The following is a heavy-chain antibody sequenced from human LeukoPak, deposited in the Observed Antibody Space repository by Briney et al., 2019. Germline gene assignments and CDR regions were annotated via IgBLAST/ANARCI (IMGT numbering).Heavy chain of an antibody. CDR1: GFTLFTYW. J-gene: IGHJ6*03. CDR2: IKQDGSEK. V-gene: IGHV3-7*01. D-gene: IGHD6-19*01. CDR3: ARGPAVADYFQYYYMDV. Sequence: GGSLRLSCAASGFTLFTYWMSWVRQAPGKGLEWVANIKQDGSEKYYVDSVKGRFTISRDNAKNSLYLQMNSLRAEDTAVYYCARGPAVADYFQYYYMDVWGKGSTVTVSS.